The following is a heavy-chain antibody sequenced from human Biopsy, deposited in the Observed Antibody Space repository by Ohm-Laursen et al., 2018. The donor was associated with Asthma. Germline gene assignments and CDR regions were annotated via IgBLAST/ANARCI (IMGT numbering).Heavy chain of an antibody. D-gene: IGHD3-22*01. Sequence: SLRLSCTASGFTFGDYWMNWVRQAPGKGLEWVSSISWNSGNIDYADSVKGRFTISRDNAKNSLYLQMQSLRPEDTAFYYCAKSADYYDSTDYLDFWGRGTLVTVSS. J-gene: IGHJ4*01. CDR2: ISWNSGNI. V-gene: IGHV3-9*01. CDR1: GFTFGDYW. CDR3: AKSADYYDSTDYLDF.